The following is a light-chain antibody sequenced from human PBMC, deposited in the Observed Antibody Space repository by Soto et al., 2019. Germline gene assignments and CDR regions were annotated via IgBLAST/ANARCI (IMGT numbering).Light chain of an antibody. V-gene: IGLV2-23*01. CDR2: EDS. CDR1: SSDFGSYNL. J-gene: IGLJ1*01. Sequence: QSVLTQPASVSGSPGQSITISCTGTSSDFGSYNLVSWYQQHPGKAPKLMIYEDSKRPSGVSNRFSGSKSGNTASLTISGLQADDDADYYCCSYAGSSTYVCGTGTKVTVL. CDR3: CSYAGSSTYV.